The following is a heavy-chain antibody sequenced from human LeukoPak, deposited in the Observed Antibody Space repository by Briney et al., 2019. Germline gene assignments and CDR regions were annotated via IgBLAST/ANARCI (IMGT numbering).Heavy chain of an antibody. CDR1: GFTFSSYG. Sequence: GGSLRLSCAASGFTFSSYGMHWVRQAPGKGLEWVAVIWYDGSNKYYADSVKGRFTISRDNSKNTLYLQMNSLRAEDTAVHYCARDRGVAAAYFDYWGQGTLVTVSS. CDR3: ARDRGVAAAYFDY. CDR2: IWYDGSNK. D-gene: IGHD6-13*01. J-gene: IGHJ4*02. V-gene: IGHV3-33*01.